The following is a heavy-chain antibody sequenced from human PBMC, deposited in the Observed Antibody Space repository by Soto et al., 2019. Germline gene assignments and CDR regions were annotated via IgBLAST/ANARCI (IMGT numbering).Heavy chain of an antibody. V-gene: IGHV1-69*01. CDR3: AQGDIVVVPAAGYGMDV. Sequence: SVKVSCKASGGPFISYAIIWVRQAPGQGLEWMGGIIPIFGTANYAQKFQGRVTITADESTSTAYMELSSLRSEDTAVYYCAQGDIVVVPAAGYGMDVWGQGTTVTVSS. CDR2: IIPIFGTA. D-gene: IGHD2-2*01. CDR1: GGPFISYA. J-gene: IGHJ6*02.